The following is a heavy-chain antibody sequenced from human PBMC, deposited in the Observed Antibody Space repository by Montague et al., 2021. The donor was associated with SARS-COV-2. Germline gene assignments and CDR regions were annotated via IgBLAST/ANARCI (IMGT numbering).Heavy chain of an antibody. CDR3: ARHAGKRITIFGVVKGQYSLDY. D-gene: IGHD3-3*01. Sequence: SETLSLTCTVSGGSISSSSYYWGWIRQPPGKGLGWIGRIYYSGSTYYNPSLKSRVTISVDTSKNQFSLKLSSVTAADTAVYYCARHAGKRITIFGVVKGQYSLDYRGQGTLVTVSS. V-gene: IGHV4-39*01. CDR1: GGSISSSSYY. CDR2: IYYSGST. J-gene: IGHJ4*02.